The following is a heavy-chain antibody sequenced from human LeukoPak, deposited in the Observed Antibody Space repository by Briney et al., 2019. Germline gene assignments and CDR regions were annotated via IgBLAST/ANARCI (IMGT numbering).Heavy chain of an antibody. CDR3: ARAGGTPYYYGSGRGSYYYYYMDV. V-gene: IGHV4-59*01. CDR2: IYYSGST. D-gene: IGHD3-10*01. CDR1: GDSIIGYY. Sequence: SETLSLTCSVSGDSIIGYYWSWIRQPPGKGLEWIGYIYYSGSTNYNPSLKSRVTISVDTSKNQFSLKLSSVTAADTAVYYCARAGGTPYYYGSGRGSYYYYYMDVWGKGTTVTISS. J-gene: IGHJ6*03.